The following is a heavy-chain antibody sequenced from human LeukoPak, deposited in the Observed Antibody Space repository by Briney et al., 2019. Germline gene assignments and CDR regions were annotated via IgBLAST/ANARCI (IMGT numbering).Heavy chain of an antibody. CDR3: TRGAGGN. D-gene: IGHD1-26*01. Sequence: GGSLRLSCAASGFTFTNAWMSWVRQAPGKGLEWVGRVKSKTDGGTTEYAAPVNGRFTISRDDSKNTLYLQMNSLKTEDTAVYYCTRGAGGNWGQGALVTVPS. CDR2: VKSKTDGGTT. CDR1: GFTFTNAW. V-gene: IGHV3-15*01. J-gene: IGHJ4*02.